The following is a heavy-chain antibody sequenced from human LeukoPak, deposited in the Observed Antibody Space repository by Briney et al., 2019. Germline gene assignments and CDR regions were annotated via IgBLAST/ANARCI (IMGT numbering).Heavy chain of an antibody. V-gene: IGHV3-48*04. CDR3: ARVGVQLWLFRDYYYYYMDV. D-gene: IGHD5-18*01. Sequence: GGSLRLSCAASGFTFSSYAMSWVRQAPGKGLEWVSYISSSGSTIYYADSVKGRFTISRDNAKNSLYLQMNSLRAEDTAVYYCARVGVQLWLFRDYYYYYMDVWGKGTTVTVSS. J-gene: IGHJ6*03. CDR2: ISSSGSTI. CDR1: GFTFSSYA.